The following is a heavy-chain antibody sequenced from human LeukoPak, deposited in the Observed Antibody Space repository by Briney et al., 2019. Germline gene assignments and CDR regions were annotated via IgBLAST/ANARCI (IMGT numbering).Heavy chain of an antibody. CDR1: GGSFSGYY. J-gene: IGHJ6*03. CDR3: ARGHIGDIVVVPAAMGYYYYYMDV. V-gene: IGHV4-34*01. Sequence: PSETLSLTCAVYGGSFSGYYWSWIRQPPGKGLEWIGEINHSGSTNYNPSPKSRVSISVDTSKNQFSLKLSSVAAADTAVYYCARGHIGDIVVVPAAMGYYYYYMDVWGKGTTVTVSS. CDR2: INHSGST. D-gene: IGHD2-2*01.